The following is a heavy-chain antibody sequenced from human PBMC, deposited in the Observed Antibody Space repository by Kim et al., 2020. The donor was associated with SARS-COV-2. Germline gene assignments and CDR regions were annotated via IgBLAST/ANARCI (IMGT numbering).Heavy chain of an antibody. J-gene: IGHJ6*02. CDR3: AREGRGTGYAMDV. V-gene: IGHV3-43*01. Sequence: YVDSVKGRVTISSNYSKNSLHLQLNSLGSEDTALYFCAREGRGTGYAMDVWGQGTTVTVSS. D-gene: IGHD1-1*01.